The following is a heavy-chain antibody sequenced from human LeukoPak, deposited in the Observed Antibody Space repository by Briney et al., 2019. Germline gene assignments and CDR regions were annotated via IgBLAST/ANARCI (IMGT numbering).Heavy chain of an antibody. CDR3: AEGYSFADYDFRLLH. CDR1: GFTFSSYA. CDR2: ISYDGSNK. Sequence: GGSLRLSCAASGFTFSSYAMHWVRQAPGKGLEWVAVISYDGSNKYYADSVKGRFTISRDNSKNTLYLQMNSLRAEDTAVYYCAEGYSFADYDFRLLHWGQGTLVTVSS. V-gene: IGHV3-30*04. D-gene: IGHD4-17*01. J-gene: IGHJ1*01.